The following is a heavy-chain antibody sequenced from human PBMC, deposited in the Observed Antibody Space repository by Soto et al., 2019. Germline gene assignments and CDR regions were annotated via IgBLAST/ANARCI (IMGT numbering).Heavy chain of an antibody. Sequence: SETLSLTCTVSGDSVTSDSYFWSWIRQPPGKGLEWIGNSYYSGYYSGSTNYNPSLKSRVTISVDTSKNQFSLKLSSVTAADTAVYYCARGEKDYDILTGYHVWGQGTTVTVSS. CDR3: ARGEKDYDILTGYHV. CDR2: SYYSGYYSGST. V-gene: IGHV4-61*01. CDR1: GDSVTSDSYF. D-gene: IGHD3-9*01. J-gene: IGHJ6*02.